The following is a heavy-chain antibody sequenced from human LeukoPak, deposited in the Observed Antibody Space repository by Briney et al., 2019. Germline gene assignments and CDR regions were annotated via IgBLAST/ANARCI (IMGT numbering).Heavy chain of an antibody. CDR3: ARGGGSGSYFLDY. CDR2: ISSSSSYI. J-gene: IGHJ4*02. Sequence: PGGSLRRSCAASGFTFSSYSMNWVRQAPGKGLEWVSSISSSSSYIYYADSVKGRFTISRDNAKNSLYLQMNSLRAEDTAVYYCARGGGSGSYFLDYWGQGTLVTVSS. CDR1: GFTFSSYS. V-gene: IGHV3-21*01. D-gene: IGHD3-10*01.